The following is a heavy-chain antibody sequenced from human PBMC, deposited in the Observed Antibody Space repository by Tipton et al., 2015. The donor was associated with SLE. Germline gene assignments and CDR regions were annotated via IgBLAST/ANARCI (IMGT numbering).Heavy chain of an antibody. Sequence: LRLSCTVSGGSISSSSYYWGWIRQPPGKGLEWIGSIYYSGSTYYNPSLKSRVTISVDTSKNQFSLKLSSVTAADTAVYYCARQGDEHIVVVIAKSWFDPWGQGTTVTVSS. V-gene: IGHV4-39*07. CDR1: GGSISSSSYY. CDR3: ARQGDEHIVVVIAKSWFDP. CDR2: IYYSGST. D-gene: IGHD2-21*01. J-gene: IGHJ5*01.